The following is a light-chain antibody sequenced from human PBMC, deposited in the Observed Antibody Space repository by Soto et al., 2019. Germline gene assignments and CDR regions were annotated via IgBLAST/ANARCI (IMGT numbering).Light chain of an antibody. CDR3: SSYTGAYTLV. CDR1: SSDVGAYNY. J-gene: IGLJ1*01. V-gene: IGLV2-14*03. CDR2: DVS. Sequence: QSALAQPASVSGSPGQSIAISCTGTSSDVGAYNYVSWYQQHPGKAPKLIVHDVSDRPSGVSDRFSGSKSGNTASLTISGLQHEDEADYYCSSYTGAYTLVFGTGTKLTVL.